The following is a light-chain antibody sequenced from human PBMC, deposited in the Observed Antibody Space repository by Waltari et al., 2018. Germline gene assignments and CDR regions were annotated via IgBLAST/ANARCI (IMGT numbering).Light chain of an antibody. CDR2: SAS. V-gene: IGKV3-20*01. CDR1: QTVSNNF. J-gene: IGKJ1*01. CDR3: LQYGVSRT. Sequence: EDVLTQSPGTLSLSPGERATLSCRASQTVSNNFLAWYQLRPGQAPRLLIHSASSRATGIPDRFRGTGSGTDFTLTISRREPEDFAVYYCLQYGVSRTFGQGTKVEIK.